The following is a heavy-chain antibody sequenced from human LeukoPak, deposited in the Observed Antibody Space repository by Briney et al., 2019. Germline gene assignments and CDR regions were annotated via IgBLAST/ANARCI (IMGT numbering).Heavy chain of an antibody. Sequence: GGSLRLSCAASGFTFGSSWMSWVRQAPGKGLEWVSGISWNSGSIGYADSVKGRFTISRDNAKNSLYLQMNSLRAEDTALYYCAKAHYYDSSGYYNYWGQGTLVTVSS. D-gene: IGHD3-22*01. CDR2: ISWNSGSI. J-gene: IGHJ4*02. CDR1: GFTFGSSW. V-gene: IGHV3-9*01. CDR3: AKAHYYDSSGYYNY.